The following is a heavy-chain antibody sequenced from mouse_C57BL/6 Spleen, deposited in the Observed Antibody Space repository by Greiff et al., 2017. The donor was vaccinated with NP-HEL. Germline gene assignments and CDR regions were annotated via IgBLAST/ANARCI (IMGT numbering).Heavy chain of an antibody. CDR2: IDPSDSYT. J-gene: IGHJ2*01. V-gene: IGHV1-59*01. D-gene: IGHD4-1*01. CDR3: ARKITGTFDY. CDR1: GYTFTSYW. Sequence: QVQLQQPGAELVRPGTSVKLSCKASGYTFTSYWMHWVKQRPGQGLEWIGVIDPSDSYTNYNQKLTGKATLTVDTSSSTAYMQLSSLTSEDSAVYYCARKITGTFDYWGQGTTLTVSS.